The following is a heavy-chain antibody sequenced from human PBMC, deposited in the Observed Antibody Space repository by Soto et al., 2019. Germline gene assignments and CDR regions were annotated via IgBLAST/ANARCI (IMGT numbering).Heavy chain of an antibody. Sequence: QVQLQESGPGLVKPSQTLSLTCTVSGGSISSGDDYWSWIRRPPGKGLEWIGYISYSGSTYYNPSLKSRVTISVDTSKNQSSLKLSSVTAEDTAVYYCARASPVVTDVWGEGTKVTVSS. CDR1: GGSISSGDDY. J-gene: IGHJ6*04. CDR3: ARASPVVTDV. V-gene: IGHV4-30-4*01. D-gene: IGHD5-18*01. CDR2: ISYSGST.